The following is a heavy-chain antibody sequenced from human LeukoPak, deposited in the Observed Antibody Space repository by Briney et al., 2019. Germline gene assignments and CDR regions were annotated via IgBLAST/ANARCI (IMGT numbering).Heavy chain of an antibody. Sequence: GGSLRLSCAASGFMFSSNWMSWVRLAPGKRLEWVSSIYGSGGSAYSADSVKGRFTISRDNSKNTLFLQMNSLRVEDTAIYYCAKGAHSSGWNPNWFDPWGQGTPVTVSS. CDR1: GFMFSSNW. D-gene: IGHD6-19*01. J-gene: IGHJ5*02. V-gene: IGHV3-23*01. CDR3: AKGAHSSGWNPNWFDP. CDR2: IYGSGGSA.